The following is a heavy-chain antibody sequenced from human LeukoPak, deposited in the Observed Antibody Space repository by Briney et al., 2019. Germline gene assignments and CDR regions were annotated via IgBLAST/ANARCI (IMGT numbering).Heavy chain of an antibody. CDR3: ARGLRLLPPRFDI. CDR2: INHSGST. J-gene: IGHJ3*02. D-gene: IGHD2-15*01. V-gene: IGHV4-34*01. CDR1: GGSFSGYY. Sequence: KPSETLSLTCAVYGGSFSGYYWSWIRQPPGKGLEWIGEINHSGSTNYNPSLKRRVTISVDTSKNQFSLKLSSVTAADTAVYYCARGLRLLPPRFDIWGQGTMVTVSS.